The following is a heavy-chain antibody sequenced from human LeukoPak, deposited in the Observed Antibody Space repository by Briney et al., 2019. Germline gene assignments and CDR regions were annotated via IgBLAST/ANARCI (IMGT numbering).Heavy chain of an antibody. CDR3: AKASVGPFDY. Sequence: PGGSLRLSCAASGFTFSSYGMHWVRQAPGKGLEWVAVISYDGSNKYYADSVKGRFTISRDNSKNTLYLQMNSLRAEDTAVYYCAKASVGPFDYWGQGTLVTVSS. CDR2: ISYDGSNK. CDR1: GFTFSSYG. V-gene: IGHV3-30*18. D-gene: IGHD1-26*01. J-gene: IGHJ4*02.